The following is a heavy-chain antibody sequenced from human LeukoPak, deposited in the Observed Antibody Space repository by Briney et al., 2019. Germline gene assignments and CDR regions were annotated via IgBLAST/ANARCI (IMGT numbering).Heavy chain of an antibody. CDR2: INSDRRST. J-gene: IGHJ4*02. CDR3: TRSDSGQIDY. D-gene: IGHD5-12*01. V-gene: IGHV3-74*01. CDR1: GFTLSSYW. Sequence: GGSLRLSCATSGFTLSSYWMHWVRQAPGKGLVWVSRINSDRRSTTYADSVKGRFTISRDNAKNTLYLQMNSLRAEDTALYYCTRSDSGQIDYWGQGTLVSVSS.